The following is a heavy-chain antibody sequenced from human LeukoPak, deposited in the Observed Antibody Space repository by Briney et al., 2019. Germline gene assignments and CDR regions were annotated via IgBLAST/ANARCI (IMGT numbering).Heavy chain of an antibody. J-gene: IGHJ4*02. V-gene: IGHV4-61*09. CDR1: GGSISSGSYF. D-gene: IGHD3-10*01. CDR2: IYTTGGT. CDR3: ARHRYYGSGKDY. Sequence: SQTLSLTCTVSGGSISSGSYFWTWIRQPAGKGLEWIGHIYTTGGTNYNPSLKSRVTISADTSKSQFFLKLSSVTAADTAVYYCARHRYYGSGKDYWGQGTLVTVSS.